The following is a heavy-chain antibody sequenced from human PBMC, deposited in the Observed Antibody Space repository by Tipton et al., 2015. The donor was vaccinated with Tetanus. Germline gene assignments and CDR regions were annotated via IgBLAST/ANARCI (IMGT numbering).Heavy chain of an antibody. Sequence: TLSLTCTVSGESISGSPFFWNWIRQQPGKGPEWIGYIYYSGSTFYNPSLKSRVSISVDTSKNQFSLRLSSVTAADTAVYYCARDHGITWGGMGYYYGMDVWGQGTTVTVSS. CDR2: IYYSGST. V-gene: IGHV4-30-4*01. CDR1: GESISGSPFF. D-gene: IGHD3-16*01. CDR3: ARDHGITWGGMGYYYGMDV. J-gene: IGHJ6*02.